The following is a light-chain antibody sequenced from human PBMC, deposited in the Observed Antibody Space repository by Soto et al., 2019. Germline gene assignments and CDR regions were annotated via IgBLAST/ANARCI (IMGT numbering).Light chain of an antibody. J-gene: IGKJ5*01. V-gene: IGKV4-1*01. Sequence: DIVMTQSPDSLAVSLGERATINCKSSQSVLFTSNNKNYLAWYQQIPGQPPKLLIYWASTRESGVPDRFSGSGSGTDFTLPISSLQAEDVAVYYCQQYYSSPSFGQGTRLEIK. CDR1: QSVLFTSNNKNY. CDR3: QQYYSSPS. CDR2: WAS.